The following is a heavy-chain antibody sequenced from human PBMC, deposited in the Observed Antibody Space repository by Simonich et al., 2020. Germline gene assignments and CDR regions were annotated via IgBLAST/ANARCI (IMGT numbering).Heavy chain of an antibody. CDR1: GGSISSYT. CDR3: ARSLGYYYYYYGMDV. Sequence: QVQLQESGPGLVKPSETLSLTCTVSGGSISSYTCSWIRQPPGKGLEWIGDIYYSGGTNYNPTIKSRVTISVDTSKNQFSLKLSSVTAADTAVYYCARSLGYYYYYYGMDVWGQGTTVTVSS. CDR2: IYYSGGT. D-gene: IGHD1-26*01. J-gene: IGHJ6*02. V-gene: IGHV4-59*08.